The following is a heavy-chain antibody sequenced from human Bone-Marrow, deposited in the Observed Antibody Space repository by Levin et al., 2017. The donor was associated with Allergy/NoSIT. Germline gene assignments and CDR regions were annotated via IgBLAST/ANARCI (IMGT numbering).Heavy chain of an antibody. V-gene: IGHV3-30*18. CDR3: AKSQTRRYVTYFSTPPPNHHGMDV. D-gene: IGHD1-14*01. CDR2: ISYDGSNK. CDR1: GFTLSTYG. Sequence: GESLKISCAASGFTLSTYGMHWVRQAPGKGLEWVAAISYDGSNKYYADSVKGRFTISRDNSKNTLYLQMNSLRAEDTAVYYCAKSQTRRYVTYFSTPPPNHHGMDVWGQGATVTVSS. J-gene: IGHJ6*02.